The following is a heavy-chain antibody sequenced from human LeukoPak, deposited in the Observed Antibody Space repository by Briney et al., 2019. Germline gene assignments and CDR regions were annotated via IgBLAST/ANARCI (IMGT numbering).Heavy chain of an antibody. J-gene: IGHJ4*02. CDR1: GYTFTTYG. D-gene: IGHD6-19*01. V-gene: IGHV1-18*01. Sequence: GASVKVSCKASGYTFTTYGISWVRQAPGQGLEWMGWISAYNGNSNYAQKFQGRVTMTRNTSISTAYMELSSLRSEDTAVYYCARARRVAGTFRYYFDYWGQGTLVTVSS. CDR3: ARARRVAGTFRYYFDY. CDR2: ISAYNGNS.